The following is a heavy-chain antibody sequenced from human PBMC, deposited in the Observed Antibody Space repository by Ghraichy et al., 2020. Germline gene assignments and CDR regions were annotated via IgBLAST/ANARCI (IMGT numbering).Heavy chain of an antibody. Sequence: SLNISCAASGFTFDDYAMHWVRQAPGKGLEWVSGINWNIDTMGYADSVEGRFTISRDNARNSLYLQMNSLRAEDTALYYCARDIFTMLRGVIEIWGQGTLVTVSS. D-gene: IGHD3-10*01. CDR1: GFTFDDYA. V-gene: IGHV3-9*01. J-gene: IGHJ4*02. CDR3: ARDIFTMLRGVIEI. CDR2: INWNIDTM.